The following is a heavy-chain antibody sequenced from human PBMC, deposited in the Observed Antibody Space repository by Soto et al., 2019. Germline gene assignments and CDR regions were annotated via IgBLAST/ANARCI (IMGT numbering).Heavy chain of an antibody. CDR2: IWYDGSNK. CDR3: ARDGVEYSGYDIDY. CDR1: GFTFRSYA. Sequence: QVQLVESGGGVVQPGRSLRLSCAASGFTFRSYAMHWVRQAPGKGLEWVAVIWYDGSNKNYADSVKGRFTISRDNSKNTLDLQMNSLRAEDTAVYYCARDGVEYSGYDIDYWGQGTLVTVSS. D-gene: IGHD5-12*01. J-gene: IGHJ4*02. V-gene: IGHV3-33*01.